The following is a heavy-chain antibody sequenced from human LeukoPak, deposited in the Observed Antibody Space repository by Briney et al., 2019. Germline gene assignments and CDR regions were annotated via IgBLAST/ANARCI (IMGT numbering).Heavy chain of an antibody. CDR3: ARLGVWGSYRSDY. V-gene: IGHV4-39*01. J-gene: IGHJ4*02. CDR2: IYYSGST. Sequence: PSETLSLTCTVSGGAISSSSYYRGWIRQPPGKGLEWIGSIYYSGSTYYNPSLKSRVTLSVDTSRNQFSLKLSSVTAADTAMYYCARLGVWGSYRSDYWGQGTLVTVSS. CDR1: GGAISSSSYY. D-gene: IGHD3-16*02.